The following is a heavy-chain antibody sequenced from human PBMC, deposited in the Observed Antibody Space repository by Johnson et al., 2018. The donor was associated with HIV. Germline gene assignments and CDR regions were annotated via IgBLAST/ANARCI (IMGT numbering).Heavy chain of an antibody. D-gene: IGHD1-14*01. J-gene: IGHJ3*01. CDR2: VLYDGRKK. V-gene: IGHV3-30*02. CDR3: AKDQGGTYNLGAFDS. CDR1: GFTFDDYD. Sequence: QVQLVESGGGVVQPGGSLRLSCAASGFTFDDYDMTWVRQAPGKGLEWVALVLYDGRKKYYVESVQGRFNISRDNSRNTLHLQMNSLRPEDTALYYCAKDQGGTYNLGAFDSWGQGTMVTVSS.